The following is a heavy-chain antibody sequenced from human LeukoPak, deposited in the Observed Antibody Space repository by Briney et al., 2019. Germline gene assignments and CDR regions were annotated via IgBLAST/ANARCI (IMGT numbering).Heavy chain of an antibody. V-gene: IGHV3-11*01. CDR3: ASHDYGNHDAFDI. D-gene: IGHD4-17*01. CDR2: ISSSGSTI. CDR1: GFTFSCYY. J-gene: IGHJ3*02. Sequence: GSLRLSCAASGFTFSCYYMSWIRQAPGKGLEWGSYISSSGSTIYYADSVKGRFTISRDNAKNSLYLQMNSLRAEDTAVYYCASHDYGNHDAFDIWGQGTMVTVSS.